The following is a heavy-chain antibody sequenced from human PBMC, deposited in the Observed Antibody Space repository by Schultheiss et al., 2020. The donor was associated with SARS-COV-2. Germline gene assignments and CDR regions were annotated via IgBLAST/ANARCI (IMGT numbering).Heavy chain of an antibody. CDR2: TYYSGST. Sequence: SQTLSLTCTVSGGSISSYYWSWIRQPPGKGLEWIGYTYYSGSTNYNPSLKSRVTISVDTSKNQFSLKLSSVTAADTAVYYCARGGWFLDIDYWGQGTLVTVSS. V-gene: IGHV4-59*01. CDR1: GGSISSYY. J-gene: IGHJ4*02. D-gene: IGHD3-10*01. CDR3: ARGGWFLDIDY.